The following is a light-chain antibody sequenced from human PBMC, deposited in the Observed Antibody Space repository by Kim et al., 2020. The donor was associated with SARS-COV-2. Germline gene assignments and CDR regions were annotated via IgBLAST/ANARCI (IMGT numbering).Light chain of an antibody. Sequence: LSPGERATLSCRASHSIGNSLAWYQQKPGQTPRLLIHDASNGATDIPARFSGSGSGTDFTLTISSLEPEDFAGYFRQQRSSWPPTFGQGTRLEIK. J-gene: IGKJ5*01. CDR2: DAS. V-gene: IGKV3-11*01. CDR3: QQRSSWPPT. CDR1: HSIGNS.